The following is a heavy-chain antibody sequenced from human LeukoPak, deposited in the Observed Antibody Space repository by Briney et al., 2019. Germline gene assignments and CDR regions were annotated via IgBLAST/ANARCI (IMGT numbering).Heavy chain of an antibody. D-gene: IGHD4-17*01. Sequence: PGGSLRLSCAASGFTFSSYEMNWVRQARGKGLEWVSYISSRGSTIYYADSVKGRFTISRDNAKNSLYLQMNSLRAEDTAVYYCARETLATTATRYYGMDVWGQGTTVTVSS. CDR3: ARETLATTATRYYGMDV. V-gene: IGHV3-48*03. CDR2: ISSRGSTI. J-gene: IGHJ6*02. CDR1: GFTFSSYE.